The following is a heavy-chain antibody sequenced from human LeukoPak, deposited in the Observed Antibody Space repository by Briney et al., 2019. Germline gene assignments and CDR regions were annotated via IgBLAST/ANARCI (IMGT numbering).Heavy chain of an antibody. Sequence: SETLSLTCTVSGGSISSYYWSWIRQPPGKGLEWIGYIYYSGSTNYNPSPKSRVTISVDTSKNQFSLKLSSVTAADTAVYYCARFSRGNWFDPWGQGTLVTVSS. V-gene: IGHV4-59*01. CDR2: IYYSGST. J-gene: IGHJ5*02. CDR1: GGSISSYY. CDR3: ARFSRGNWFDP.